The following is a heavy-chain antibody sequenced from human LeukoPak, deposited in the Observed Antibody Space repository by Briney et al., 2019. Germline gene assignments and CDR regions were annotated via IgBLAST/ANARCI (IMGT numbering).Heavy chain of an antibody. CDR2: IYYSGTT. V-gene: IGHV4-59*01. D-gene: IGHD3-10*01. Sequence: SETLSLTCSVSGGSISSYYWTWIRQPPGKGLEWIGYIYYSGTTNHSPSLKSRVTISLDTSKNQFSLKLTSVTAADTAVYYCARGKVRGVRFDYWGQGTLVTVSS. CDR3: ARGKVRGVRFDY. J-gene: IGHJ4*02. CDR1: GGSISSYY.